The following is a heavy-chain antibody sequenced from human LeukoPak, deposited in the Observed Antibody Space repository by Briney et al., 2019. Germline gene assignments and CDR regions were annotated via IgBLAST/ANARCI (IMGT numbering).Heavy chain of an antibody. Sequence: GGSLRLSCAASGFTFSSYAMSWVRQAPGKGLEWVSAISGSGGSTYYADSVKGRFNISRDNSKNTLYLQMNSLRAEDTAVCYCAKLTGDSPIDYWGQGTLVTVSS. V-gene: IGHV3-23*01. J-gene: IGHJ4*02. CDR2: ISGSGGST. D-gene: IGHD2-21*01. CDR3: AKLTGDSPIDY. CDR1: GFTFSSYA.